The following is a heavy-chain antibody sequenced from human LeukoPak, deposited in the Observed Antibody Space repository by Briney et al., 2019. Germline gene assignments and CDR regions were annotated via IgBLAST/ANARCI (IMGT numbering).Heavy chain of an antibody. D-gene: IGHD3-9*01. Sequence: SETLSLTCAVYGGSFSGYYWSWIRQPPGKGLEWIGEINHSGSTNYNPSLKSRVTISVDTSKNQFSLKLSSVTAADTAVYYCARGGGLRYFDWLPPDWFDPWGQGTLVTVSS. CDR3: ARGGGLRYFDWLPPDWFDP. CDR2: INHSGST. J-gene: IGHJ5*02. V-gene: IGHV4-34*01. CDR1: GGSFSGYY.